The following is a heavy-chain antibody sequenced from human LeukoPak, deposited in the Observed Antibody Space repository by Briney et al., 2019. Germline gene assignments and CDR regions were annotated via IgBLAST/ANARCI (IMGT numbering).Heavy chain of an antibody. Sequence: ASVKVSCKASGYTFTSYYMHWVRQAPGQGLEWMGWINPNSGGTNYAQKFQGWVTMTRDTSISTAYMELSRLRSDDTAVYYCARALVGYDSSGYLYWGQGTLVTVSS. CDR1: GYTFTSYY. V-gene: IGHV1-2*04. CDR3: ARALVGYDSSGYLY. J-gene: IGHJ4*02. CDR2: INPNSGGT. D-gene: IGHD3-22*01.